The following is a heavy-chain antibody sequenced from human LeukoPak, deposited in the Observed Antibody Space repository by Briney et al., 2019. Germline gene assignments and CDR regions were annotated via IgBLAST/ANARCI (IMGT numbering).Heavy chain of an antibody. CDR3: ARAGGGRGVIITVDY. CDR2: VHYSGNT. CDR1: GSSIRSGDYY. V-gene: IGHV4-30-4*01. J-gene: IGHJ4*02. Sequence: SQTLSLTCTVSGSSIRSGDYYWSWIRQPPGKGLEWIGYVHYSGNTYYNPSLRSQVTISVDTSKNQFSLKLSSVTAADTAVYYCARAGGGRGVIITVDYWGQGTLVTVSS. D-gene: IGHD3-10*01.